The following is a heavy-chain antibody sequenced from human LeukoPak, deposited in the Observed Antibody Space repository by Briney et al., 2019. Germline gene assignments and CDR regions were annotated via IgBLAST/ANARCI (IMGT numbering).Heavy chain of an antibody. D-gene: IGHD2-15*01. Sequence: GGSLRLSCAVSGFTFSSYAMSWVRQAPGKGVEWVSAIGGSGGSTFYADSVKGRFIISRDSSKNTLYLQMNSLRAEDTAVYYCASPRIGSENDYYGMDVWGQGTTVTVSS. J-gene: IGHJ6*02. V-gene: IGHV3-23*01. CDR3: ASPRIGSENDYYGMDV. CDR1: GFTFSSYA. CDR2: IGGSGGST.